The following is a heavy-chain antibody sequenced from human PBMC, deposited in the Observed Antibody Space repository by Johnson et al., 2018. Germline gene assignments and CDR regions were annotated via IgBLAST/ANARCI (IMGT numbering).Heavy chain of an antibody. Sequence: QVQLVQSGAEVKKPGASVKVSCKASGYTFTSYYMHWVRQAPGQGLEWMGIINPSGGSTSYAQKFQGRVTMTRDTSTSTVYMELSIMRSEDTAVYYCARGREIWFGESLGAFDIWGQGTMVTVSS. D-gene: IGHD3-10*01. J-gene: IGHJ3*02. V-gene: IGHV1-46*01. CDR2: INPSGGST. CDR1: GYTFTSYY. CDR3: ARGREIWFGESLGAFDI.